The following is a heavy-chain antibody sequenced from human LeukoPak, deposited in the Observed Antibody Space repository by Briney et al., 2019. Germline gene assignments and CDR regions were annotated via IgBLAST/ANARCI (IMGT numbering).Heavy chain of an antibody. J-gene: IGHJ2*01. Sequence: GGSLRLSCGASGLTFSDYSMNWVRQAPGKGLEWVSAISSSTTYIFYADSVKGRFTISRDNAENTLYLQMNSLRAEDKAVYYCARPYCSAVSCSLGWYFDLLDRGTLVTVSS. CDR2: ISSSTTYI. CDR1: GLTFSDYS. CDR3: ARPYCSAVSCSLGWYFDL. D-gene: IGHD2-15*01. V-gene: IGHV3-21*01.